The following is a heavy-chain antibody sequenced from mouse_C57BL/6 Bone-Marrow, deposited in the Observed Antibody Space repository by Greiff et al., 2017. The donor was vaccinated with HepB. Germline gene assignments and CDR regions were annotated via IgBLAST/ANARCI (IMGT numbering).Heavy chain of an antibody. J-gene: IGHJ1*03. Sequence: VQLQQSGPELVKPGASVKMSCKASGYTFTDYNMHWVKQSHGKSLEWIGYINPNNGGTSYNQKFKGKATLTVNKSSSTAYMELRSLTSEDSAVYYCARRGVITTVVAPDWYFDVWGTGTTVTVSS. V-gene: IGHV1-22*01. CDR2: INPNNGGT. CDR1: GYTFTDYN. CDR3: ARRGVITTVVAPDWYFDV. D-gene: IGHD1-1*01.